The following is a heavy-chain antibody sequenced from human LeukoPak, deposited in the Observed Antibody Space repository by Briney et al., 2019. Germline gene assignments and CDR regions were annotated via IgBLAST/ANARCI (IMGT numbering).Heavy chain of an antibody. V-gene: IGHV1-18*01. CDR1: GYTFTSYG. CDR3: ARSPSGSPASWFDP. J-gene: IGHJ5*02. CDR2: ISAYNGNT. Sequence: ASVKVSCKASGYTFTSYGISWVRQVPGQGLEWMGWISAYNGNTNYAQKLQGRVTMTTDTSTSTAYMELRSLRSDDTAVYYCARSPSGSPASWFDPWGQGTLVTVSS. D-gene: IGHD1-26*01.